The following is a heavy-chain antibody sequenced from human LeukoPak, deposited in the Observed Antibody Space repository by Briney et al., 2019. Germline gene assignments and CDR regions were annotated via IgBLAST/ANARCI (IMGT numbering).Heavy chain of an antibody. J-gene: IGHJ3*02. CDR2: IYHSGST. Sequence: SETLSLTCTVSGYSISSGYDWGWIRQPPGKGLEWIGSIYHSGSTYYNPSLKSRITIPVDTSKNQFSLKLSSVPAADTAVYYCARCYYDSSGYYYDAFDIWGQGTMVTVSS. D-gene: IGHD3-22*01. V-gene: IGHV4-38-2*02. CDR3: ARCYYDSSGYYYDAFDI. CDR1: GYSISSGYD.